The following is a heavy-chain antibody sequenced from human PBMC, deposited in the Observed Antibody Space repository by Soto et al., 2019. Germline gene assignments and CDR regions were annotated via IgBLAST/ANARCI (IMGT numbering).Heavy chain of an antibody. Sequence: QVQLVQSGAEVKKPGASVKVSCTASGYTFASYGITWVRQAPGQGLEWMGWISAYNGNTNYAQKLQGRVTMTTDTATSPTYMELRRLRSDVTVVHYCARDRGVGADYWGQGTLVPVSS. V-gene: IGHV1-18*01. CDR2: ISAYNGNT. CDR1: GYTFASYG. CDR3: ARDRGVGADY. J-gene: IGHJ4*02. D-gene: IGHD1-26*01.